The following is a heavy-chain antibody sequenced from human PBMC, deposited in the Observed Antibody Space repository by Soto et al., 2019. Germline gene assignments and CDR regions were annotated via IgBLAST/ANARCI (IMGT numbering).Heavy chain of an antibody. CDR3: ARSVVVPAAIPAAQISFDI. CDR2: INPNSGGT. V-gene: IGHV1-2*04. CDR1: GYTFTGYY. J-gene: IGHJ3*02. D-gene: IGHD2-2*01. Sequence: ASVKVSCKASGYTFTGYYMHWVRQAPGQGLEWMGWINPNSGGTNYAQKFQGWVTMTRDTSISTAYMELSRLRSDDTAVYYCARSVVVPAAIPAAQISFDIWGQGTMVTVSS.